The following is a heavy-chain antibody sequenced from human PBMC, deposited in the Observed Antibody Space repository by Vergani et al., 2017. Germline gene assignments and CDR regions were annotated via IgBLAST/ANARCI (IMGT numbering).Heavy chain of an antibody. J-gene: IGHJ6*02. Sequence: QVQLVQSGAEVKKPGASVKVSCKASGYTFTSYYMHWVRQAPGQGLEWMGIINPSGGSTSYAQKFQGRVTMTRDPSTSTVYMELSSLRSEDTAVYYFARDRTEGASGWFGHYYYNGMDVWGQGTTVTVSS. CDR3: ARDRTEGASGWFGHYYYNGMDV. V-gene: IGHV1-46*01. CDR2: INPSGGST. D-gene: IGHD6-19*01. CDR1: GYTFTSYY.